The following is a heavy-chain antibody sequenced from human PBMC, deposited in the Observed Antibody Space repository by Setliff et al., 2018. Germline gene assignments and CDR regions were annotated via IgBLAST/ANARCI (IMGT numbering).Heavy chain of an antibody. CDR2: IIPIFGTA. D-gene: IGHD3-3*01. CDR1: GYR. J-gene: IGHJ5*02. V-gene: IGHV1-69*13. Sequence: SVKVSCKASGYRFSWVRQAPGQGLEWMGGIIPIFGTANYAQKFQGRVTITADESTSTAYMELSSLRSEDTAVYYCARGYRGYYNFWSGSQGANWFDPWGQGTLVTVSS. CDR3: ARGYRGYYNFWSGSQGANWFDP.